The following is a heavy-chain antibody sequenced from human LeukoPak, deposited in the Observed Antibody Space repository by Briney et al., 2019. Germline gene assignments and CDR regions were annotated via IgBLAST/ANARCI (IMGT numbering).Heavy chain of an antibody. CDR3: ARVAVGATTPFDY. CDR1: GYSISSGYY. Sequence: PSETLSLTCTVSGYSISSGYYWGWIRQPPGKGLEWIGSIYHSGSTYYNPSLKCRVTISVDTSKNQFSLKLSSVTAADTAVYYCARVAVGATTPFDYWGQGTLVTVSS. D-gene: IGHD1-26*01. J-gene: IGHJ4*02. CDR2: IYHSGST. V-gene: IGHV4-38-2*02.